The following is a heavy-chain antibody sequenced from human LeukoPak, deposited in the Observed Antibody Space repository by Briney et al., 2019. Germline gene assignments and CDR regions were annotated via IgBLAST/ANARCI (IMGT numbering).Heavy chain of an antibody. J-gene: IGHJ4*02. CDR1: GFIFSIHV. V-gene: IGHV3-30*04. D-gene: IGHD6-19*01. Sequence: GGPLRLSCAASGFIFSIHVMHWVRRAPGKGLEWVALLSYDGTNHHYADSVRGRFTISRDNSKNTMYLQMNSLRAGDTAVYSCASESMAVAGSSFDFWGQGTLVTVSS. CDR2: LSYDGTNH. CDR3: ASESMAVAGSSFDF.